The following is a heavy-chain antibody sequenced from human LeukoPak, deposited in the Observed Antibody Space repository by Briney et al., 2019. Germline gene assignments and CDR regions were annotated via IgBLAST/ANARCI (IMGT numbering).Heavy chain of an antibody. V-gene: IGHV3-21*01. CDR1: GFTFSSYS. D-gene: IGHD3-22*01. CDR3: ARVYYDSSGYYGYFQH. Sequence: GGSLRLSCAASGFTFSSYSMNWVRQAPGKGLEWVSSISSSSSYIYYADSVKGRFTISRDNAKNSLYLQMNSLRAEDTAVYYRARVYYDSSGYYGYFQHWGQGTLVTVSS. CDR2: ISSSSSYI. J-gene: IGHJ1*01.